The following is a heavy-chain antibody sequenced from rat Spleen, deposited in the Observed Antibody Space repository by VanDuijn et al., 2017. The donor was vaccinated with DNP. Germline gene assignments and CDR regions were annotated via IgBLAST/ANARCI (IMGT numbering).Heavy chain of an antibody. Sequence: EVQLQESGPGHVKPSQSLSLTCSVTGNSLLSNYWGWIRQFPGNKMEWIGHINNSGTTTYLPSLKSRVSITRDTSKKQVFLQLNSVTTEDTATYYCARSRVYYGFALDVWGQGTSVTVSS. CDR2: INNSGTT. D-gene: IGHD1-6*01. J-gene: IGHJ4*01. CDR3: ARSRVYYGFALDV. V-gene: IGHV3-1*01. CDR1: GNSLLSNY.